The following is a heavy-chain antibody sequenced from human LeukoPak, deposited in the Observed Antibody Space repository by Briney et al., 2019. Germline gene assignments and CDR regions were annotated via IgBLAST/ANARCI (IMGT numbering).Heavy chain of an antibody. Sequence: PGGSLRLSCAVSGFTFSSYWMHWVRQAPGKGLVWVSRINGDGSSITYADSVKGRFTMSRDNPKNTLYLQMNSLRAEDTAVYYCARVIIVGATGIWGQGTMVTVSS. J-gene: IGHJ3*02. D-gene: IGHD1-26*01. V-gene: IGHV3-74*01. CDR3: ARVIIVGATGI. CDR1: GFTFSSYW. CDR2: INGDGSSI.